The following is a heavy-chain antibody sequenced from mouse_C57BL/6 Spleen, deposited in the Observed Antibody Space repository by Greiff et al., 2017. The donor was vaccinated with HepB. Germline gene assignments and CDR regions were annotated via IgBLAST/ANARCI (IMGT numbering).Heavy chain of an antibody. CDR3: ASQITTVVAPFAY. D-gene: IGHD1-1*01. CDR2: ISDGGSYT. CDR1: GFTFSSYA. V-gene: IGHV5-4*01. J-gene: IGHJ3*01. Sequence: DVHLVESGGGLVKPGGSLKLSCAASGFTFSSYAMSWVRQTPEKRLEWVATISDGGSYTYYPDNVKGRFTISRDNAKNNLYLQMSHLKSEDTAMYYCASQITTVVAPFAYWGQGTLVTVSA.